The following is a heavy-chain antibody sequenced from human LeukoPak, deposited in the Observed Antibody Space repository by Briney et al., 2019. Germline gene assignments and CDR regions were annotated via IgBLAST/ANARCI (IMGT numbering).Heavy chain of an antibody. V-gene: IGHV3-7*04. CDR1: GFTFSSYW. Sequence: RAGGSLRLSCAASGFTFSSYWMSWVRQAPGKGLEWVANIKQDGSEKYYVDSVKGRFAISRDNAKNSLYLQMNSLRAEDTAVYYCARVDFWSGYYSYYYMDVWGKGTTVTVSS. D-gene: IGHD3-3*01. CDR2: IKQDGSEK. CDR3: ARVDFWSGYYSYYYMDV. J-gene: IGHJ6*03.